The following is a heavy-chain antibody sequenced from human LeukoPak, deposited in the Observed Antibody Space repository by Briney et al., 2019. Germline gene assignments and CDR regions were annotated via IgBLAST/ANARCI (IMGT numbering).Heavy chain of an antibody. J-gene: IGHJ4*02. Sequence: GGSLRLSCAASEFTFDDYAMHWFRQAPGKGLEWVSGISWNSGSMGYADSVKGRFTISRDNAKNSLYLQMNSLRAEDMAFFFRAEAGIRDFDWSGFDYWGQGTLVTVSS. D-gene: IGHD3-9*01. CDR3: AEAGIRDFDWSGFDY. CDR2: ISWNSGSM. CDR1: EFTFDDYA. V-gene: IGHV3-9*03.